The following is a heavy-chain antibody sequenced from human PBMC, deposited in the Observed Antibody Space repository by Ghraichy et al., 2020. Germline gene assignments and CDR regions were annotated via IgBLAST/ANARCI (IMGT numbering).Heavy chain of an antibody. CDR3: ARGGLEPFDD. D-gene: IGHD1-1*01. V-gene: IGHV3-74*01. Sequence: GALRLSCAASGFTFGTYWMHWVRQTPGKGLTWVSRMNPDGGISSYADSVQGRFHMSRDNARNTLYLQMNSLRVEDTAVYYCARGGLEPFDDWGQGTLVTVSS. CDR1: GFTFGTYW. CDR2: MNPDGGIS. J-gene: IGHJ4*02.